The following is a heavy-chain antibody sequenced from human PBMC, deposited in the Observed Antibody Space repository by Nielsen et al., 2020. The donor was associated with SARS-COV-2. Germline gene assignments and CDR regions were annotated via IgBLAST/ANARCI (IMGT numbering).Heavy chain of an antibody. CDR2: IYYSGST. CDR1: GGSISSGGYY. J-gene: IGHJ4*02. D-gene: IGHD3-9*01. V-gene: IGHV4-31*03. CDR3: ARGRYFDWLLGDY. Sequence: SETLSLTCTVSGGSISSGGYYWSWIRQHPGKGLEWIGYIYYSGSTYYNPSLKSRVTISVDTPKNQFSLKLSSVTAADTAVYYCARGRYFDWLLGDYWGQGTLVTVSS.